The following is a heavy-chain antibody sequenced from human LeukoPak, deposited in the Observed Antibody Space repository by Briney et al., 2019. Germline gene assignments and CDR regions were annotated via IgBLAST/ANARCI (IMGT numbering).Heavy chain of an antibody. V-gene: IGHV3-21*01. J-gene: IGHJ4*02. D-gene: IGHD3-22*01. CDR3: ARDALYYDSSGYYSTIFDY. Sequence: PGGSLRLSCAASGFTFSSYSMNWVRQAPGKGLEWVSSISSSSSYIYYADSVKGRFTISRDNAKNSLYLQMNSLRAEDTAVYYCARDALYYDSSGYYSTIFDYWGQGTLVTVSS. CDR1: GFTFSSYS. CDR2: ISSSSSYI.